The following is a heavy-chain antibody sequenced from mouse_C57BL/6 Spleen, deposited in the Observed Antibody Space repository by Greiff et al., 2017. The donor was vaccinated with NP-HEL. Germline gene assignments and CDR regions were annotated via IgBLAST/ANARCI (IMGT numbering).Heavy chain of an antibody. CDR2: IYPRSGNT. J-gene: IGHJ1*03. CDR3: ARNDGNYLWYFDV. CDR1: GYTFTSYG. V-gene: IGHV1-81*01. D-gene: IGHD2-1*01. Sequence: VKLMESGAELARPGASVKLSCKASGYTFTSYGISWVKQRTGQGLEWIGEIYPRSGNTYYNEKFKGKATLTADKSSSTAYMELRSLTSEDSAVYFCARNDGNYLWYFDVWGTGTTVTVSS.